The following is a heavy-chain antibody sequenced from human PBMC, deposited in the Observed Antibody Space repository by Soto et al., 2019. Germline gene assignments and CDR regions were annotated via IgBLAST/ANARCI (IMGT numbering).Heavy chain of an antibody. Sequence: VGSLRLSCAASGFTFSTYSMRWVRQAPGKGLEWVAHITASGGTTYYADSVKGRFTISRDTSRNTLYLQMNSLRAEDTALYYCAKCMQAYWNYDAHHIWGQGTMVTVSS. CDR3: AKCMQAYWNYDAHHI. J-gene: IGHJ3*02. V-gene: IGHV3-23*01. CDR2: ITASGGTT. CDR1: GFTFSTYS. D-gene: IGHD1-7*01.